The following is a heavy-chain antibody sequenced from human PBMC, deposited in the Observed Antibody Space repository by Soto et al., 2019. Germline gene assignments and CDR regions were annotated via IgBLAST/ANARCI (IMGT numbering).Heavy chain of an antibody. D-gene: IGHD3-10*01. J-gene: IGHJ4*02. CDR3: AQRIGQSPTYD. Sequence: QITLKESGHTLVNPTQTLTLTCSFSGFSLSTRGVAVGWIRQPPGKALEWLTLIYWDDDKRFSPSLKSRLTITKDNSKNQVVLIMTDMDPVDTATYFCAQRIGQSPTYDWGQGTLVTFAS. CDR1: GFSLSTRGVA. V-gene: IGHV2-5*02. CDR2: IYWDDDK.